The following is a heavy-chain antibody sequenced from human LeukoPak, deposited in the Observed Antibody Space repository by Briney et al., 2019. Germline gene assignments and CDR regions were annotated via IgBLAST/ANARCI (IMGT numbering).Heavy chain of an antibody. J-gene: IGHJ4*02. CDR2: IYHSGST. V-gene: IGHV4-39*07. CDR3: ARAPSRCATTSCLYFDY. CDR1: GGSISSSSYY. D-gene: IGHD2-2*01. Sequence: SETLSLTCTVPGGSISSSSYYWGWIRQPPGKGLEWIGSIYHSGSTYYNPSLKSRVTISVDTSKNQFSLKLTSVTAADTAVYYCARAPSRCATTSCLYFDYWGQGTLVTVSS.